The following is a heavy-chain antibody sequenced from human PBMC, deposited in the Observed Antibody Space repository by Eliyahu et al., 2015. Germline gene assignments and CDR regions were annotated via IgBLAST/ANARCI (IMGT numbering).Heavy chain of an antibody. J-gene: IGHJ4*02. CDR3: ARDRVLLWFGELSLGY. V-gene: IGHV1-3*01. CDR1: GXTXTXYA. D-gene: IGHD3-10*01. CDR2: MDAGNGNT. Sequence: QVQLVQSGAEVKKPGAXVKVSCKASGXTXTXYAMHWVRQAPGQRLEWMGWMDAGNGNTKYSQKFQGRVTITRDTSASTAYMELSSLRSEDTAVYYCARDRVLLWFGELSLGYWGQGTLVTVSS.